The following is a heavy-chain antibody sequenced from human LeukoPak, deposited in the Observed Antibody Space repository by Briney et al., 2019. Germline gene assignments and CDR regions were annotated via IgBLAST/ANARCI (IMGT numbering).Heavy chain of an antibody. V-gene: IGHV4-4*02. CDR1: GASISTINW. J-gene: IGHJ2*01. CDR2: INHSGST. Sequence: SGTLSLTCTVSGASISTINWWSWVRQPPGKGLEWIGEINHSGSTNYNPSLKSRVTISVDTSKNQFSLKLSSVTAADTAVYYCARGGELGKSSCNFDLWGRGTLVTVSS. CDR3: ARGGELGKSSCNFDL. D-gene: IGHD7-27*01.